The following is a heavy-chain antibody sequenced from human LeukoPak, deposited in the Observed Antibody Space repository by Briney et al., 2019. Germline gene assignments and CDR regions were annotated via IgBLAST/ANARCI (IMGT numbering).Heavy chain of an antibody. Sequence: PSQTLSLTCTVSGGSISSGSYYWSWIRQPAGKGLEWIGRIYSSGSTNYNPSLKSRVTVSVDTAKNQFSLKLSSVTAADSAVYYCARVSSGSYYNPSYYYYYYMDVWGKGTTVTISS. CDR3: ARVSSGSYYNPSYYYYYYMDV. D-gene: IGHD3-10*01. CDR2: IYSSGST. V-gene: IGHV4-61*02. J-gene: IGHJ6*03. CDR1: GGSISSGSYY.